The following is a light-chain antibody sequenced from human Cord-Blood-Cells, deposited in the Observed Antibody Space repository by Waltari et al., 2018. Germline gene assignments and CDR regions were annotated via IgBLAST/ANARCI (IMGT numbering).Light chain of an antibody. CDR1: QSISSW. V-gene: IGKV1-5*03. Sequence: DIQMTQSPSTLSASVGDRVTITCRARQSISSWLAWYQQKPGNAPKLLFYKASSLESWVPARFSGSGSGTEFTLTISSLQPDDFATYCCQQYNSYWTFGQGTKVEIK. CDR3: QQYNSYWT. CDR2: KAS. J-gene: IGKJ1*01.